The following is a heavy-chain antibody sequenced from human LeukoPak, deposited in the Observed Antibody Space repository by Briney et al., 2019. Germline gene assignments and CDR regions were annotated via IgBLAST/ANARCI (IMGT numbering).Heavy chain of an antibody. V-gene: IGHV3-21*01. CDR3: ARGLPITPSNHWFDP. Sequence: PGGSLRLSCAASGFTFSSYSMNWVRQAPGKGLEWVSSISSSSSYIYYADSVKGRFTISRDNAKNSLYLQMNSLRAEDTAVYYCARGLPITPSNHWFDPWGQGTLVTVSS. CDR1: GFTFSSYS. D-gene: IGHD5-24*01. CDR2: ISSSSSYI. J-gene: IGHJ5*02.